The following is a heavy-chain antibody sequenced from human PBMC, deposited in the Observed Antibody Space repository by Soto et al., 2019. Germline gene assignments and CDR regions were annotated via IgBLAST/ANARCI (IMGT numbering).Heavy chain of an antibody. D-gene: IGHD3-22*01. CDR2: IKQDASEK. V-gene: IGHV3-7*05. Sequence: GGSLRLSCAATGFSISNYWMSWVRQGPGKGPEWVANIKQDASEKYYVDSVKGRFTISRDNAENSLYLQMTSLRAEDTAVYHCAKAITMIVVALFDYWGQGTLVTVSS. CDR1: GFSISNYW. J-gene: IGHJ4*02. CDR3: AKAITMIVVALFDY.